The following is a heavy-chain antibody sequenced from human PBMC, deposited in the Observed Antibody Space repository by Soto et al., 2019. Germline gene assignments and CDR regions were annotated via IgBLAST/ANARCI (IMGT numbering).Heavy chain of an antibody. Sequence: PSETLSLTCAVYGGSFANYYWNWIRQPPGKGLEWIGEINYSGSTDYNPSLESRVTISVDTSKNQFSLKLSSVTAADTAVYYCAREIGYCSGGSCYGYYGMDVWGQGTTVTVSS. CDR2: INYSGST. V-gene: IGHV4-34*01. CDR1: GGSFANYY. J-gene: IGHJ6*02. CDR3: AREIGYCSGGSCYGYYGMDV. D-gene: IGHD2-15*01.